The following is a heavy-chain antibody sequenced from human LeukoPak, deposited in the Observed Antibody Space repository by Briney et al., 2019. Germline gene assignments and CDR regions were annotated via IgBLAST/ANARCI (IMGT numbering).Heavy chain of an antibody. J-gene: IGHJ4*02. D-gene: IGHD6-13*01. V-gene: IGHV3-23*01. CDR3: ANPFYSSSWYSIAPFDY. CDR2: ISGSGGST. Sequence: PGGSLRLSCAASGFTFSSYAMSWVRQAPGKGLEWVSAISGSGGSTYYADSVKGRFTISRDNSKNTLYLQMNSLRAEDTAVYYCANPFYSSSWYSIAPFDYWGQGTLVTVSS. CDR1: GFTFSSYA.